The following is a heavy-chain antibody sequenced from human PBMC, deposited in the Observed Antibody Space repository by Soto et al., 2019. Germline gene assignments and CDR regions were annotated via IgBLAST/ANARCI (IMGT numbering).Heavy chain of an antibody. V-gene: IGHV4-61*01. CDR2: IYYSGST. D-gene: IGHD3-22*01. J-gene: IGHJ4*02. CDR1: GGSVSSGSYY. CDR3: ARWPTGGYYDSSGYFDY. Sequence: LSLTCTVSGGSVSSGSYYWSWIRQPPGKGLEWIGYIYYSGSTNYNPSLKSRVTISVDTSKNQLSLKLSSVTAADTAVYYCARWPTGGYYDSSGYFDYWGQGTLVTVSS.